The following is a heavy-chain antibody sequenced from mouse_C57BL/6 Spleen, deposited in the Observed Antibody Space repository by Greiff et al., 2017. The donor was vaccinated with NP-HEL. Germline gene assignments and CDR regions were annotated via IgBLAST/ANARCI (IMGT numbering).Heavy chain of an antibody. CDR1: GFTFSSYA. J-gene: IGHJ2*01. V-gene: IGHV5-4*03. Sequence: EVKLMESGGGLVKPGGSLKLSCAASGFTFSSYAMSWVRQTPEKRLEWVATISDGGSYTYYPDYVKGRFTISRDNAKNNLYLQMSHLKSEDTAMYYCARIYYSGFDYWGQGTTLTVSS. CDR3: ARIYYSGFDY. CDR2: ISDGGSYT. D-gene: IGHD1-1*01.